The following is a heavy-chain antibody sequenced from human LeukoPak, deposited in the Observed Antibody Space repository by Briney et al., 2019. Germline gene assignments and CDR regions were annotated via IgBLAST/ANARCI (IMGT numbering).Heavy chain of an antibody. CDR2: ISPVKNTI. CDR3: ARESDRHHDLWSGYLALDY. D-gene: IGHD3-3*01. V-gene: IGHV3-48*01. CDR1: GFTFSSYS. J-gene: IGHJ4*02. Sequence: GGSLRLSCAASGFTFSSYSMNWVRQTPGKGLEWISYISPVKNTIYYADSVKGRFTISRDDAKNPLDLQMNSLRAEDTAVYYCARESDRHHDLWSGYLALDYWGQGTRVTVSS.